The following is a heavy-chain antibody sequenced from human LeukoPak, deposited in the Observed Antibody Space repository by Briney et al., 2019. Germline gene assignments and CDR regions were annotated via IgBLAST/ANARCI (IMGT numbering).Heavy chain of an antibody. CDR2: IYHSGST. D-gene: IGHD3-10*01. CDR3: ASSYYGSGVNWFDP. J-gene: IGHJ5*02. Sequence: PSETLSLTGAVSGYSISSGYYWGWIRRPPGKGLEWIGSIYHSGSTYYNPSLKSRVTISVDTSKNQFSLKLSSVTAADTAVYYCASSYYGSGVNWFDPWGQGTLVTVSS. V-gene: IGHV4-38-2*01. CDR1: GYSISSGYY.